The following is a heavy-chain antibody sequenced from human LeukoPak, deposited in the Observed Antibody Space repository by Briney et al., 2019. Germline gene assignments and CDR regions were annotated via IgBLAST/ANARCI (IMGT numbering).Heavy chain of an antibody. Sequence: SETLSLSCGVSGGSVSSTNWWTWIRQPPGKGLEWIGEVHLDGRTNFNPSLKSRLTMSVDLSENHVSLKLTSVTAADTAVYYCAREGGFYRPLDYSGQGTLVTVSS. CDR2: VHLDGRT. J-gene: IGHJ4*02. V-gene: IGHV4-4*02. CDR1: GGSVSSTNW. D-gene: IGHD6-25*01. CDR3: AREGGFYRPLDY.